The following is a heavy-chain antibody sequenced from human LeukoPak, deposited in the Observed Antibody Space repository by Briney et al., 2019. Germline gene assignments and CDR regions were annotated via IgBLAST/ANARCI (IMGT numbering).Heavy chain of an antibody. Sequence: SETQSLTCAVSGYSISSGYYWGWIRQPPGKGLEWIGSIYHSGSTYYNPSLKSRVTISVDTSKNHFSLKLSSVTAADTAVYYCARDRIYGSGSYFYYGMDVWGKGTTVTVSS. CDR2: IYHSGST. CDR3: ARDRIYGSGSYFYYGMDV. V-gene: IGHV4-38-2*02. CDR1: GYSISSGYY. D-gene: IGHD3-10*01. J-gene: IGHJ6*04.